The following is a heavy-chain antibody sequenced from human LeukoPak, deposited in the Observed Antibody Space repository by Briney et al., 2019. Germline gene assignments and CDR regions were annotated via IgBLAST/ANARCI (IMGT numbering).Heavy chain of an antibody. Sequence: GGSLRLSCAASGFTFSSYWMSWVRQAPGKGLEWVANIKQDGSVKYYVDSVKGRFTISRDNAKNSLYLQMNSLRAEDTAVYYCARRAASLEVINYFDYWGQGTLVTVSS. J-gene: IGHJ4*02. CDR1: GFTFSSYW. CDR3: ARRAASLEVINYFDY. V-gene: IGHV3-7*03. CDR2: IKQDGSVK. D-gene: IGHD3-22*01.